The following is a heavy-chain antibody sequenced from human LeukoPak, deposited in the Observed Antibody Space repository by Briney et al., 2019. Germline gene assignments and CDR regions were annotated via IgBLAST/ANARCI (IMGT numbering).Heavy chain of an antibody. CDR2: ISYDGSNK. V-gene: IGHV3-30*18. J-gene: IGHJ4*02. Sequence: GGSLRLSCAASGFTFSSYGMHWVRQAPGKGLEWVAVISYDGSNKYYAASVKGRFTISRDNSKNTLYLQMNSLRAEDTAVYYCAKDKSGGYSYGGFDYWGQGTLVTVSS. CDR1: GFTFSSYG. D-gene: IGHD5-18*01. CDR3: AKDKSGGYSYGGFDY.